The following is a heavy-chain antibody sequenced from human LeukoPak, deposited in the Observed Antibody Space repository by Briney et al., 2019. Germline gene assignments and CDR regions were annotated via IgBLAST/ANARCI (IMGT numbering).Heavy chain of an antibody. V-gene: IGHV3-21*01. D-gene: IGHD1-26*01. Sequence: GGSLRLSCAASGFTFSSYWMSWVRQTPGKGLEWVSSITRGSIYTFYADSVKGRFTISRDNAKNSLSLQMNSLRAEDTAVYYCARDPYNGSYGDDYYYYMDVWGKGTTVTISS. CDR3: ARDPYNGSYGDDYYYYMDV. CDR2: ITRGSIYT. CDR1: GFTFSSYW. J-gene: IGHJ6*03.